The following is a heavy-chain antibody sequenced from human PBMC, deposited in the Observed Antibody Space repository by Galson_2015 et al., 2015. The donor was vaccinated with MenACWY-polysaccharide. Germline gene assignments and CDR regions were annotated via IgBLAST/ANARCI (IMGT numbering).Heavy chain of an antibody. V-gene: IGHV3-23*01. CDR1: GFTFTNYA. J-gene: IGHJ4*02. D-gene: IGHD6-13*01. Sequence: SLRLSCAASGFTFTNYAMSWVRQTPGEGLEWVSATTVSGDNTYYADSVKGRFAISRDNSRNTLSLQMNSLRTEDTAVYYCAKGLRGPAAGTDYFDYWGREPWSPSPQ. CDR2: TTVSGDNT. CDR3: AKGLRGPAAGTDYFDY.